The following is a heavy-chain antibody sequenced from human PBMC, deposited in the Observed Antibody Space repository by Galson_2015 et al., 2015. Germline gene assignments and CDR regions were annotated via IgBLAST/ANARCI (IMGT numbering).Heavy chain of an antibody. J-gene: IGHJ6*02. CDR2: ISYDGNNK. CDR1: GFTFSSYG. CDR3: AKIVTLYYYYGMDV. Sequence: SLRLSCAASGFTFSSYGMHWVRQTPGKGLEWVAVISYDGNNKYYADSVKGRFTISRDNSKNTLYLQMNSLRAEDTAVYYCAKIVTLYYYYGMDVWGQGTTVPVSS. V-gene: IGHV3-30*18. D-gene: IGHD2-15*01.